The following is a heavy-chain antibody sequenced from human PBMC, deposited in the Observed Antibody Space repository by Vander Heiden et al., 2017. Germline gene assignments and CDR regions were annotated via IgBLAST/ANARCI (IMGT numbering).Heavy chain of an antibody. CDR3: GRGHYGL. Sequence: EAQLVESGGGLVQPGGSLILSCTDSGFTFTNYWMTWVRQAPGKGLEGVANIRPDGSEQYYVDSVKGRFIISRDNARNSLYLQLNSLRVDDTAVYFCGRGHYGLWGQGTLVTVSS. D-gene: IGHD4-17*01. V-gene: IGHV3-7*03. J-gene: IGHJ4*02. CDR1: GFTFTNYW. CDR2: IRPDGSEQ.